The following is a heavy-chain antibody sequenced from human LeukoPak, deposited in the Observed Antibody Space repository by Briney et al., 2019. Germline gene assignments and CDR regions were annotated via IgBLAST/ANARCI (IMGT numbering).Heavy chain of an antibody. D-gene: IGHD3-9*01. V-gene: IGHV3-21*01. CDR1: GFTFSSYS. CDR2: ISSSSSYI. Sequence: GGSLRLSCAASGFTFSSYSMNWVRQAPGKGLEWVSSISSSSSYIYYADSVKGRFTISRDNAKNSLYLQMNSLRAEDTAVYYCAAPYSDILTGYYGGDDYWGQGTLSPSPQ. CDR3: AAPYSDILTGYYGGDDY. J-gene: IGHJ4*02.